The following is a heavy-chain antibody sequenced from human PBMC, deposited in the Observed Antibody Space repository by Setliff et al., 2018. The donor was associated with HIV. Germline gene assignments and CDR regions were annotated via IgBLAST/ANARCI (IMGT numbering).Heavy chain of an antibody. V-gene: IGHV4-61*02. CDR1: GYSISSVSYH. CDR2: FYTSGST. D-gene: IGHD3-10*01. CDR3: ASGYDPNDYVSGSYNRHQGMYFDY. J-gene: IGHJ4*02. Sequence: PSETLSLTCAVSGYSISSVSYHWSWIRQPAGKGLEWIGRFYTSGSTNDNPSLKSRVTISVEKSKNQFSLNLSSVTAADTAVYYCASGYDPNDYVSGSYNRHQGMYFDYWGQGMLGTVSS.